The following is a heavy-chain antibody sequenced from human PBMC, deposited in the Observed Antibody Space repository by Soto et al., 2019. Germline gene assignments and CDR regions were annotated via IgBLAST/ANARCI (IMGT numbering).Heavy chain of an antibody. Sequence: QMQLVQSGPEVKKPGTSVKVSCKASGFTFTSSAVQWVRQARGQRLEWIGWIVVGSGNTNYAQKFQERVTITRDMSTSTAYRELSSLRSEDTAVYYCAAAYCSGGSCYLFDFDYWGQGTLVTVSS. V-gene: IGHV1-58*01. CDR2: IVVGSGNT. CDR1: GFTFTSSA. J-gene: IGHJ4*02. CDR3: AAAYCSGGSCYLFDFDY. D-gene: IGHD2-15*01.